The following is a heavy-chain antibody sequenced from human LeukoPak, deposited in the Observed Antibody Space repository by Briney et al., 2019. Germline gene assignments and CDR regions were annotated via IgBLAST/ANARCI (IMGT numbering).Heavy chain of an antibody. CDR1: GGSISNSRYY. J-gene: IGHJ4*02. Sequence: SETLSLTCTVSGGSISNSRYYWGWIRQPPGKGLECIGTIYYSGSTYYNPSLKSRVTISVDTSKNQFSLKLSSVTAADTAVYYCARGSGYYATGFDYWGQGTLVTVSS. CDR2: IYYSGST. V-gene: IGHV4-39*07. CDR3: ARGSGYYATGFDY. D-gene: IGHD3-3*01.